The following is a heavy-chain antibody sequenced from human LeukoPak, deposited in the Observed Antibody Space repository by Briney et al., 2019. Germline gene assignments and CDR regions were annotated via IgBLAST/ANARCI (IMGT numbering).Heavy chain of an antibody. CDR3: ARRLRFLEWLLSPFDY. Sequence: GGSLRLSCAASGFTFSSYSMNWVRQAPGKGLEWVSSISSSSSYIYYADSVKGRFTISRDNAKNSLYLQMNSLRAEDTAVYYCARRLRFLEWLLSPFDYWGQGNPGHRLL. D-gene: IGHD3-3*01. V-gene: IGHV3-21*01. CDR2: ISSSSSYI. J-gene: IGHJ4*01. CDR1: GFTFSSYS.